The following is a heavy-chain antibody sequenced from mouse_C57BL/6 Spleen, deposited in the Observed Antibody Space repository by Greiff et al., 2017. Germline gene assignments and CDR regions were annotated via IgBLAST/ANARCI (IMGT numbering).Heavy chain of an antibody. Sequence: VQLQQPGAELVKPGASVKMSCKASGYTFTSYWITWVQQRPGQGLEWIGDIYPGSGSTNYNEKFKSKATLTVDTSSSTADMQLSSLTSEDSAVYNCARIITTVVARTYWYFDVWGTGTTVTVSS. CDR2: IYPGSGST. V-gene: IGHV1-55*01. D-gene: IGHD1-1*01. J-gene: IGHJ1*03. CDR1: GYTFTSYW. CDR3: ARIITTVVARTYWYFDV.